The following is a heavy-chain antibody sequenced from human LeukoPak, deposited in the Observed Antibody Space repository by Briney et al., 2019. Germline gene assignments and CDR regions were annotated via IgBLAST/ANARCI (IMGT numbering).Heavy chain of an antibody. CDR3: ARSITIFGVVPTYYMDV. CDR2: IIPIFGTA. J-gene: IGHJ6*03. Sequence: SVKVSCKASGGTFSSYAISWVRQAPGQGLEWMGGIIPIFGTANYAQKFQGRVTITTDESTSTAYMELSSLRSGDTAVYYCARSITIFGVVPTYYMDVWGKGTTVTVSS. CDR1: GGTFSSYA. D-gene: IGHD3-3*01. V-gene: IGHV1-69*05.